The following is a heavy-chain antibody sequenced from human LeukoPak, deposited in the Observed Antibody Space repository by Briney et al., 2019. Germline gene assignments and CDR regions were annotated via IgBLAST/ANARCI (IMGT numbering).Heavy chain of an antibody. D-gene: IGHD5-12*01. CDR2: ISLSSTYI. CDR3: MRSDVVAPSETFDY. V-gene: IGHV3-21*01. Sequence: GGSLRLSCAASGFTFKSYSMNWVRQAPGKGLEWVSSISLSSTYIYYADSVKGRFTISRDNAQNSLYLQMNNLRVEDTAVYYCMRSDVVAPSETFDYWGQGTLVTVSS. J-gene: IGHJ4*02. CDR1: GFTFKSYS.